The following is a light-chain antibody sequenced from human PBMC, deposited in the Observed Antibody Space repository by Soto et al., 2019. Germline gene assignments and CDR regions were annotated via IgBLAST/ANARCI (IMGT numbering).Light chain of an antibody. J-gene: IGLJ2*01. CDR3: QSYDSGLVGLV. V-gene: IGLV1-40*01. CDR1: NSNIGAGYD. CDR2: TKS. Sequence: QSVLTQPPSVSGAPGQRITLACTGSNSNIGAGYDVHWYRQFPGAAPHALLSTKSHRPSGVPDRFSASKSGTSASLAITGLQPEDEAEYYCQSYDSGLVGLVFGTGTKLTVL.